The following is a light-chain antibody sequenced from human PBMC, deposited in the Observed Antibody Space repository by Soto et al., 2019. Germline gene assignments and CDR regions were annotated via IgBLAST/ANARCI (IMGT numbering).Light chain of an antibody. CDR1: ISDIGTYNY. CDR2: GVT. V-gene: IGLV2-14*01. CDR3: NSYAGTSDV. J-gene: IGLJ1*01. Sequence: QSALTQPASVSGSPGQSITISCTGTISDIGTYNYVSWYQQHPGKAPKLIIYGVTNRPSGVSNRFSGSKSGNTASLTISGLQAEDEADYYCNSYAGTSDVFGTGTKLTVL.